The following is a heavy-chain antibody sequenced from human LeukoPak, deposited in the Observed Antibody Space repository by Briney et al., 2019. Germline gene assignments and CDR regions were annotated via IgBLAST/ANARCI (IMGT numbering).Heavy chain of an antibody. Sequence: PGGSLRLSCAASGFPFSNYFMSWVRQAPGKGLEWVSGIGDGGGDTYYAESVKGRFTISRDNSKNMVDLQINSLRAEDTAVYYCAEWFLNRYFHRWGQGTLVTVSS. V-gene: IGHV3-23*01. J-gene: IGHJ1*01. CDR2: IGDGGGDT. D-gene: IGHD3-3*01. CDR1: GFPFSNYF. CDR3: AEWFLNRYFHR.